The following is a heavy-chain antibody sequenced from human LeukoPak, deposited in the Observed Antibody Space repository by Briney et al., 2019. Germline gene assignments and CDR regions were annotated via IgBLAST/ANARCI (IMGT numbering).Heavy chain of an antibody. CDR2: VYYSGST. CDR3: ARDAYSSGWYYFDN. V-gene: IGHV4-61*10. Sequence: SETLSLTCTVSGGSISSGSYYWSWIRQPAGKGLEWIGYVYYSGSTNYNPSLKSRVTISVDTSKNLFSLNLDSVTAADTAVYYCARDAYSSGWYYFDNWGQGTLVTVSS. CDR1: GGSISSGSYY. D-gene: IGHD6-19*01. J-gene: IGHJ4*02.